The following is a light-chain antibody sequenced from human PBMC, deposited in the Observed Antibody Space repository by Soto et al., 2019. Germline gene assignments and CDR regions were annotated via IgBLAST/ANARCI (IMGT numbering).Light chain of an antibody. CDR3: QQRANWPGT. V-gene: IGKV3-11*01. CDR2: DAS. Sequence: IVLKQSPGTLSLSQGERATLSCRASQSISSNYLAWYQQKPGQAPRLLIYDASNRATGIPARFSGSGSGTDFTLTISSLEAKDFAVYYCQQRANWPGTFGQGTKVDI. CDR1: QSISSNY. J-gene: IGKJ1*01.